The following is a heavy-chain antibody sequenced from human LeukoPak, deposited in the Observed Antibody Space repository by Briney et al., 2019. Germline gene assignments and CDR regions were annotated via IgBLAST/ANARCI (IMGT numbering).Heavy chain of an antibody. V-gene: IGHV4-34*01. CDR2: INHSGST. J-gene: IGHJ6*02. CDR3: ARGYCSSTSCYTYYYYYGMDV. D-gene: IGHD2-2*02. Sequence: SETLSLTCAVYGGPLCGYYWSWIPQPPGKGVEWVGEINHSGSTNYNPSLKSRVTISVDTSKNQFSLKLSSVTAADTAVYYCARGYCSSTSCYTYYYYYGMDVWGQGTTVTVSS. CDR1: GGPLCGYY.